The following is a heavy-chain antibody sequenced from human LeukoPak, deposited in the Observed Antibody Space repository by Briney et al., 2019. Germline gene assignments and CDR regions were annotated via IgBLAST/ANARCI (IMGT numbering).Heavy chain of an antibody. J-gene: IGHJ6*03. CDR3: ARDVGMVREIYCYLMDV. CDR1: LYTFTASS. CDR2: INPNSGGT. D-gene: IGHD3-10*01. Sequence: AALKVSCTASLYTFTASSMHWVRQAPGDRLEWMGWINPNSGGTNYAQTFQGRVTMTRDTSISTAYMELSRLRSDDTAVYYCARDVGMVREIYCYLMDVWGKGTTVTVSS. V-gene: IGHV1-2*02.